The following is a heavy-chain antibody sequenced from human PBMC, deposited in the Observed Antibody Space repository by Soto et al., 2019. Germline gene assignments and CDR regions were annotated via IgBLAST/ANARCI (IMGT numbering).Heavy chain of an antibody. Sequence: EVQLLESGGDLIQPGGSLRLSCAASGFTFSTSAMSWVRQAPGKGLEWVSSIKASGDRTDNADSVKGRFIISRDNSKNTLYLQMNSVRAEDTAVYYCAKDNNFGSGSYSNIFVWFDPWGQGTLVTVSS. CDR3: AKDNNFGSGSYSNIFVWFDP. CDR1: GFTFSTSA. CDR2: IKASGDRT. D-gene: IGHD3-10*01. V-gene: IGHV3-23*01. J-gene: IGHJ5*02.